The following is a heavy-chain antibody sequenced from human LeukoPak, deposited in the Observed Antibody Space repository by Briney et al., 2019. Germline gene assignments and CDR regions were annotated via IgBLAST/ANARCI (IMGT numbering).Heavy chain of an antibody. Sequence: GASVKVSCKASGGTFSSYAISWVRQAPGQGLEWMGGIIPIFGTANYAQKFQGRVTITADESTSTAYMELSSLRSEDTAVYYCASLLGYCSSTSCPEAPWGQGTLVTVSS. CDR1: GGTFSSYA. CDR2: IIPIFGTA. J-gene: IGHJ5*02. CDR3: ASLLGYCSSTSCPEAP. D-gene: IGHD2-2*01. V-gene: IGHV1-69*13.